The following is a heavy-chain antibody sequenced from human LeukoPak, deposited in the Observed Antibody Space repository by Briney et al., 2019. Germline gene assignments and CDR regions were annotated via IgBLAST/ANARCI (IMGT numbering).Heavy chain of an antibody. D-gene: IGHD2-21*01. CDR1: GFTFSDYY. CDR2: ISSSGSTI. CDR3: ARDGRRGDWGDY. Sequence: GVSLRLSCAASGFTFSDYYMSWIRQAPGKGLEWVSHISSSGSTIYYADSVKGRFTISRDNAKNSLYLQMNSLRVDDTAVYYCARDGRRGDWGDYWGQGTLVTVSS. V-gene: IGHV3-11*01. J-gene: IGHJ4*02.